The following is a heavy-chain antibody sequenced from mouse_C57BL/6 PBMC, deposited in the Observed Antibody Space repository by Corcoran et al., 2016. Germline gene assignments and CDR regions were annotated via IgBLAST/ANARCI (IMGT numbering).Heavy chain of an antibody. CDR2: INPNNGGT. Sequence: EVQLQQSGPELVKPGASVKISCKASGYTFTDYYMNWVKQSHGKSLEWIGDINPNNGGTSYNQKFKGKATLTVDKSSSTAYMELRSLTSEDSAVYYCARRGNAYWGQGTLVTVSA. CDR3: ARRGNAY. V-gene: IGHV1-26*01. J-gene: IGHJ3*01. CDR1: GYTFTDYY.